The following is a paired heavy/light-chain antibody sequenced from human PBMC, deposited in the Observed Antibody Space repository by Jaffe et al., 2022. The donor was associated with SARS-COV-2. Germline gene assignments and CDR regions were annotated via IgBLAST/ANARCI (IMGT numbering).Heavy chain of an antibody. J-gene: IGHJ4*02. V-gene: IGHV4-39*01. D-gene: IGHD6-13*01. Sequence: QLQLQESGPGLVKPSETLSLTCTVSGGSISSSAYYWGWIRQPPGKGLEWIGNIYYVGSTNYNPSLESRVTISVDTSKNQFSLKLSSVTAADTAVYYCARAPIAATFDYWGQGTLVTVSS. CDR3: ARAPIAATFDY. CDR1: GGSISSSAYY. CDR2: IYYVGST.
Light chain of an antibody. CDR2: GAS. V-gene: IGKV3-20*01. J-gene: IGKJ2*01. CDR3: QQYGSSSLT. Sequence: EIVLTQSPGTLSLSPGERATLSCRASQSVSSSYLAWYRQKPGQAPRLLIYGASSRATGIPDRFSGSGSGTDFTFTISRLEPEDFAVYYCQQYGSSSLTFGQGTKLEIK. CDR1: QSVSSSY.